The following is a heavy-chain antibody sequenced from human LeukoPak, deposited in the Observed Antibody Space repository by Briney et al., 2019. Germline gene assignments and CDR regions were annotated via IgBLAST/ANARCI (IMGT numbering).Heavy chain of an antibody. D-gene: IGHD3-10*01. J-gene: IGHJ5*02. Sequence: PSETLSLTCAVYGGSFSGYYWSWICQPPGKGLEWIGEINHSGSTNYNPSLKSRVTISVDTSKNQFSLKLSSVTAADTAVYYCARSLGGELYWFDPWGQGTLVTVSS. CDR1: GGSFSGYY. CDR2: INHSGST. V-gene: IGHV4-34*01. CDR3: ARSLGGELYWFDP.